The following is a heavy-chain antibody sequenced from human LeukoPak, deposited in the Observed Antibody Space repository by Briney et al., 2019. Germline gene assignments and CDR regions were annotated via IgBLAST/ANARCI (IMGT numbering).Heavy chain of an antibody. J-gene: IGHJ4*02. CDR1: GFTFSIYG. Sequence: GGSLRLSCAASGFTFSIYGMHCVRQAPGKGLEWVSVISYDGSNKYYADSLKGRFTISRNNSKNTLSLQINIRRAEDQPIYYCEKGESKDYLNSFDYLNYFEHWGQGALVTVSS. CDR3: EKGESKDYLNSFDYLNYFEH. CDR2: ISYDGSNK. V-gene: IGHV3-30*18. D-gene: IGHD3-9*01.